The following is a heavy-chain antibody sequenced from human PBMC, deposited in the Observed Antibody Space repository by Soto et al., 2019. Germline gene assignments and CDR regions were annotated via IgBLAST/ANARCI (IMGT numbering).Heavy chain of an antibody. V-gene: IGHV3-53*01. J-gene: IGHJ4*02. CDR1: GFTLDKYT. CDR2: SFSSGGT. D-gene: IGHD2-8*01. CDR3: ARDREPDGIWTFDS. Sequence: PGGSPRLSCAAFGFTLDKYTMGWVGQGPGKGLEWVAESFSSGGTQYADSVKGRFTISRDNSRNMVFLQMNGLRVEDTALYYCARDREPDGIWTFDSWGQGALVTVSS.